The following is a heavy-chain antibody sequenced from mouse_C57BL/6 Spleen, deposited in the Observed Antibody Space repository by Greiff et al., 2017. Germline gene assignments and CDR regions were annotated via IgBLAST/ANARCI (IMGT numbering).Heavy chain of an antibody. CDR2: IWRGGST. CDR3: AKNRDGSSYSAMDY. J-gene: IGHJ4*01. CDR1: GFSLTSYG. D-gene: IGHD1-1*01. V-gene: IGHV2-5*01. Sequence: QVQLQQSGPGLVQPSQSLSITCTVSGFSLTSYGVHWVRQSPGKGLEWLGVIWRGGSTDYNAAFMSRLSITKDNSKSQVFFKMNSLQAEDTAIYYCAKNRDGSSYSAMDYWGQGTSVTVSS.